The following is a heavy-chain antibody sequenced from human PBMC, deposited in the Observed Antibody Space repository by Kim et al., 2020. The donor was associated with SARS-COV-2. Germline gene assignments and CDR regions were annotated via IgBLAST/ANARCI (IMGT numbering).Heavy chain of an antibody. D-gene: IGHD3-22*01. CDR1: GFTFSSYG. CDR3: AKDDGRDYYDSSGYYGY. Sequence: GGSLRLSCAASGFTFSSYGMHWVRQAPGKGLEWVAVISYDGSNKYYADSVKGRFTISRDNSKNTLYLQMNRLRAEDTSVYYCAKDDGRDYYDSSGYYGYWGQGTLVTFSS. CDR2: ISYDGSNK. J-gene: IGHJ4*02. V-gene: IGHV3-30*18.